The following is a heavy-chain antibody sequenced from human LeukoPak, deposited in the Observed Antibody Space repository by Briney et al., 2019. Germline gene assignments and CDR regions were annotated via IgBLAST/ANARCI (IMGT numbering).Heavy chain of an antibody. CDR1: GGSISSGSYD. V-gene: IGHV4-61*09. J-gene: IGHJ4*02. Sequence: SETLSLTCTASGGSISSGSYDWYWIRQPAGKGLEWIGHLYTSGSMSYNSSLKSLITISVDTSKNQFSLKLTSVTAADATGYYCTKGRGIWGQGTLVTVSS. CDR2: LYTSGSM. D-gene: IGHD3-10*01. CDR3: TKGRGI.